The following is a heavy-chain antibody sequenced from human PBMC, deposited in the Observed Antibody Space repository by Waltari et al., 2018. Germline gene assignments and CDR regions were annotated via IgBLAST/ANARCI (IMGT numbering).Heavy chain of an antibody. Sequence: QVQLVESGGGVVQPGRPLRLSCAASGFTFSSYAMHWVRQAPGKGLEWVAVISYDGSNKYYADSVKGRFTISRDNSKNTLYLQMNSLRAEDTAVYYCARDEESNSYGQLGIDYWGQGTLVTVSS. D-gene: IGHD5-18*01. CDR2: ISYDGSNK. V-gene: IGHV3-30*01. CDR3: ARDEESNSYGQLGIDY. J-gene: IGHJ4*02. CDR1: GFTFSSYA.